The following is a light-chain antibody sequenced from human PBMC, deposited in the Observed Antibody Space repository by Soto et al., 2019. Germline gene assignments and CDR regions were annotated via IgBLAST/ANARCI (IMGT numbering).Light chain of an antibody. Sequence: DIVMTQSPDSLAVSLGERATINCKSDQAVLYCSNNKNYLAWYQQKPGQPPRLLIYWSSTRESGVPDRFSGSGSGTDFTLSINSLQAEDVAVYYCHQYYTIPHTFGQGTKLESK. J-gene: IGKJ2*01. CDR2: WSS. CDR1: QAVLYCSNNKNY. CDR3: HQYYTIPHT. V-gene: IGKV4-1*01.